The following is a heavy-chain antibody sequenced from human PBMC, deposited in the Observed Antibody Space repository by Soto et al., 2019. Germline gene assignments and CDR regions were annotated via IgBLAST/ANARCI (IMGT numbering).Heavy chain of an antibody. CDR1: GGPISTFY. D-gene: IGHD3-22*01. V-gene: IGHV4-59*01. CDR3: ARLHLVFYDSTPYPYIFDS. Sequence: SETLSLTCVVSGGPISTFYWSWIRQSPRKRLESIGYIQDSGSTKYNPSLESRVTITIDTARNQFSLKLSSVTAADSAVYYCARLHLVFYDSTPYPYIFDSWGQGTLVTVSS. CDR2: IQDSGST. J-gene: IGHJ4*02.